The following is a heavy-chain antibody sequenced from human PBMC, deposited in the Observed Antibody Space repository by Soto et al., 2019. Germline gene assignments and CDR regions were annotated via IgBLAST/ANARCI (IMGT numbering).Heavy chain of an antibody. CDR2: ISWSSGSI. D-gene: IGHD6-19*01. Sequence: GGSLRLSCAASGFTFGDYAMQWARQAPGKGLEWVSAISWSSGSIDYADSVKGRFTISRDNAKNSLYLQMNSLRAEDTALYYCAKSHTTSGWYVTTDYWGQGTRVTVSS. J-gene: IGHJ4*02. CDR1: GFTFGDYA. V-gene: IGHV3-9*01. CDR3: AKSHTTSGWYVTTDY.